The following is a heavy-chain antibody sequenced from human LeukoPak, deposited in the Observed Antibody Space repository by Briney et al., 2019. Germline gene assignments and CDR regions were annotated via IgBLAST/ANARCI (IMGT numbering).Heavy chain of an antibody. J-gene: IGHJ6*03. Sequence: TGGSLRLSCTASGFTFGDYAMSWVRQAPGKGLEWVGFIRSKAYGGTTEYAASVKGRFTISRDDSKSIAYLQMNSLKTEDTAVYYCTRAVVEYYYYYYMDVWAKGPRSPSP. CDR1: GFTFGDYA. D-gene: IGHD2-15*01. CDR3: TRAVVEYYYYYYMDV. V-gene: IGHV3-49*04. CDR2: IRSKAYGGTT.